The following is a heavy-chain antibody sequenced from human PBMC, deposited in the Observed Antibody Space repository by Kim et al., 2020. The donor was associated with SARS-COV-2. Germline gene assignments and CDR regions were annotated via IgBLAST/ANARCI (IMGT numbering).Heavy chain of an antibody. V-gene: IGHV3-21*01. Sequence: SVKGRFTIARDNAKNSLYLKMNSLRAEDTAVYYCARDQSGTTVHDAFDIWGQGTMVTVSS. D-gene: IGHD1-7*01. J-gene: IGHJ3*02. CDR3: ARDQSGTTVHDAFDI.